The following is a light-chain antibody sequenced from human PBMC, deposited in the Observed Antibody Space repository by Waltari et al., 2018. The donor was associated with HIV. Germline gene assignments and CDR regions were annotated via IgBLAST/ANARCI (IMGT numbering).Light chain of an antibody. J-gene: IGLJ2*01. CDR3: SSYTSSSTPVV. Sequence: QSALTQPASVSGPPGQSITISCTGTRSDIGTYNYVSWYQQHPGKAPKLMIYDVSNRPSGVSNRFSGSKSGNTASLTISGLQAEDEADYYCSSYTSSSTPVVFGGGTKLTVL. V-gene: IGLV2-14*01. CDR2: DVS. CDR1: RSDIGTYNY.